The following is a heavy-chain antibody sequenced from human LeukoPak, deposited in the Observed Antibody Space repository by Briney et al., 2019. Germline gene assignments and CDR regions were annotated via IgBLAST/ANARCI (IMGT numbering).Heavy chain of an antibody. J-gene: IGHJ5*02. CDR1: GFTVSSNY. V-gene: IGHV3-53*01. CDR3: ARTWFGESHNWFDP. CDR2: IYSGGST. D-gene: IGHD3-10*01. Sequence: PGGSLRLSCAASGFTVSSNYMSWVRQAPGKGLEWVSVIYSGGSTYYADSVKGRFTISSDNSKNTLYLQMNSLRAEDTAVYYCARTWFGESHNWFDPWGQGTLVTVSS.